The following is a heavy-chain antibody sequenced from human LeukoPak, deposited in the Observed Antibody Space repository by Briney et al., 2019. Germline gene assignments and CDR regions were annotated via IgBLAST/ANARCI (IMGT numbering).Heavy chain of an antibody. V-gene: IGHV3-23*01. CDR3: AELGITMIGGV. D-gene: IGHD3-10*02. CDR2: ISGSGGST. CDR1: GGSISSYY. J-gene: IGHJ6*04. Sequence: ETLSLTCTVSGGSISSYYWSWVRQAPGKGLEWVSGISGSGGSTYSADSVKDRFTISRDNSKITLYLQMNSLRAEDTAVYYCAELGITMIGGVWGKGTTVTISS.